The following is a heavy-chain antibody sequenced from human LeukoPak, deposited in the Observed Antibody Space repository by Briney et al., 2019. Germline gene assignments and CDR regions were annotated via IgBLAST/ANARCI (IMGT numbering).Heavy chain of an antibody. J-gene: IGHJ4*02. Sequence: TGGSLRLSCAASGFSFNDYVMQWVRQAPGKGLEWVSAISGSGGSTYYADSVKGRFTISRYNSKNTLYLQMNSLRAEDTAVYYCAKDRGNILTGYPIFDYWGQGTLVTVSS. CDR1: GFSFNDYV. V-gene: IGHV3-23*01. CDR2: ISGSGGST. D-gene: IGHD3-9*01. CDR3: AKDRGNILTGYPIFDY.